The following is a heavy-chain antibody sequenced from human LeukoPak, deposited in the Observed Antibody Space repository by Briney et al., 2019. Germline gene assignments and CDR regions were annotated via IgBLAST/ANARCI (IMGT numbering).Heavy chain of an antibody. V-gene: IGHV3-7*03. D-gene: IGHD6-19*01. CDR2: IKKDGSET. CDR1: GFTFSTSW. CDR3: AREGDSSGSLGDY. Sequence: GGSLRLSCAASGFTFSTSWMSWVRQVPGKGLEWVANIKKDGSETYYVDSVKGRFTISRDNAEKSVYLHMSSLRAEDTAMYYCAREGDSSGSLGDYWGQGILVTVSS. J-gene: IGHJ4*02.